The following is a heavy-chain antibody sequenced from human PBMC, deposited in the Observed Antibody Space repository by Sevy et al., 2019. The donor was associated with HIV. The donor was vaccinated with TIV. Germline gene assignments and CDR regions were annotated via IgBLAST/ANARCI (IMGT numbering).Heavy chain of an antibody. CDR2: IYYNGHI. CDR1: GGSFTRLY. V-gene: IGHV4-59*08. J-gene: IGHJ4*02. Sequence: SETRSLTCTVSGGSFTRLYWNWIRQPPGKGLEWIANIYYNGHINYNPSLKSRVTLSLDTSKNQFSLRLSSVTAADTAMYYCAGENAWGRGYSWGQGTLVTVSS. D-gene: IGHD1-26*01. CDR3: AGENAWGRGYS.